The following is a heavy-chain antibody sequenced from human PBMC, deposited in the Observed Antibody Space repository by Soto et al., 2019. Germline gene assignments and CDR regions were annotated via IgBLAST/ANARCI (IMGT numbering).Heavy chain of an antibody. CDR2: ISSSSSYI. Sequence: GGSLRLSCAASGFTFSSYSMNWVRQAPGKGLEWVSSISSSSSYIYYADSVKGRFTISRDNAKNSLYLQMNSLRAEDTAVYYCARSLSSGWYGGLAYSGQGTLVTVYS. CDR1: GFTFSSYS. CDR3: ARSLSSGWYGGLAY. J-gene: IGHJ4*02. D-gene: IGHD6-19*01. V-gene: IGHV3-21*01.